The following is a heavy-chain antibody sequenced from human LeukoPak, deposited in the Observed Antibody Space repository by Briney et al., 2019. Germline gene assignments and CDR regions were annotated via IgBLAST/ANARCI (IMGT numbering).Heavy chain of an antibody. CDR2: INTDGSST. CDR3: ATRQNHGGRGLDY. V-gene: IGHV3-74*01. J-gene: IGHJ4*02. D-gene: IGHD1-14*01. CDR1: GFTFSSYW. Sequence: GGSLRLSCAASGFTFSSYWMHWVRQAPGKGLVWVSRINTDGSSTSYADSVKGRFTISRDNAKNTLYLQMNSLRAEDTAVYYCATRQNHGGRGLDYWGQGTLVTVSS.